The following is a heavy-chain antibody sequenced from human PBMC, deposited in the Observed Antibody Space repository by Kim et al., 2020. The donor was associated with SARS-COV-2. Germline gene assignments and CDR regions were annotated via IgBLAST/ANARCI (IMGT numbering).Heavy chain of an antibody. V-gene: IGHV3-30*18. CDR3: AKDYDYGDQYLDY. CDR1: GFTFSSYG. Sequence: GGSLRLSCAASGFTFSSYGMHWVRQAPGKGLEWVAVISYDGSNKYYADSVKGRFTISRDNSKNTLYLQMNSLRAEDTAVYYCAKDYDYGDQYLDYWGQGTLVTVSS. CDR2: ISYDGSNK. J-gene: IGHJ4*02. D-gene: IGHD4-17*01.